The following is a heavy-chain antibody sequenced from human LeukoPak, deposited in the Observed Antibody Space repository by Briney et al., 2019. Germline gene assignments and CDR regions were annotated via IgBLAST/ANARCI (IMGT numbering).Heavy chain of an antibody. V-gene: IGHV1-2*02. J-gene: IGHJ4*02. CDR3: AREVSWGTIFGASDY. CDR2: INPNSGGT. CDR1: GYTFTGYY. D-gene: IGHD3-3*01. Sequence: GASVKVSCKASGYTFTGYYMHWVRQAPGQGLEWMGWINPNSGGTNYAQRFQGRVTMTRDTSISTAYMELSRLRSDDTAVYYCAREVSWGTIFGASDYWGQGTLVTVSS.